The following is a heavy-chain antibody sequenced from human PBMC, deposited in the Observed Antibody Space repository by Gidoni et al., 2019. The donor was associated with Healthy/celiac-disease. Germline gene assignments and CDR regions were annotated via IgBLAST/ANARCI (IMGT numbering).Heavy chain of an antibody. V-gene: IGHV4-59*01. CDR2: IYYSGST. Sequence: QVQLQESGPGLVKPSETLSPTCTVSGGSISSYYWSWIRQPPGKGLEWIGYIYYSGSTNYNPSLKSRVTISVDTSKNQFSLKLSSVTAADTAVYYCARHPSEYSSSSGPLASDYWGQGTLVTVSS. J-gene: IGHJ4*02. CDR1: GGSISSYY. D-gene: IGHD6-6*01. CDR3: ARHPSEYSSSSGPLASDY.